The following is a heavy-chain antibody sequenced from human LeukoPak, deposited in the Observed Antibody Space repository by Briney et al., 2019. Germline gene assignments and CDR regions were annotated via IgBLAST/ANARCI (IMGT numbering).Heavy chain of an antibody. J-gene: IGHJ4*02. CDR1: GGSFSGYY. D-gene: IGHD5-18*01. Sequence: SETLSLTCAVYGGSFSGYYWSWIRQPPGKGLEWIGEINHSGSTNYNPSLKSRVIISVDTSKNQFSLKVSSVTAADTAVYYCARGRGDTAMAVFDYWGQGTLVNVSS. CDR3: ARGRGDTAMAVFDY. CDR2: INHSGST. V-gene: IGHV4-34*01.